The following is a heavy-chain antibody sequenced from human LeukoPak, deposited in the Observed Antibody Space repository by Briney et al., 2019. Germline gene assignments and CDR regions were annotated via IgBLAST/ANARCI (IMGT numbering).Heavy chain of an antibody. CDR1: GYTFTGYY. CDR2: INPNSGGT. CDR3: ARVAWLRDSFDY. D-gene: IGHD5-12*01. Sequence: ASVKVSCKASGYTFTGYYMHWVRQAPGQGLEWMGWINPNSGGTNYAQKFQGRVTMTRDTSISTAYMELSRLRSDDTAVYYCARVAWLRDSFDYWGQGTLVTVSS. J-gene: IGHJ4*02. V-gene: IGHV1-2*02.